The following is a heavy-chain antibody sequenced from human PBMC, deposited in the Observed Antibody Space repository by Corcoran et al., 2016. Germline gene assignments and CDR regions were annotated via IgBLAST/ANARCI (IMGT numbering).Heavy chain of an antibody. J-gene: IGHJ5*02. CDR2: IIPLFGTA. CDR1: GGTFSSYA. Sequence: QVQLVQSGAEVKKPGSSVKVSCKASGGTFSSYAISWVRQAPGQGLEWMGGIIPLFGTANYAQKFQGRVTITAGKSTSTAYMELSSLRSEDTAVEYCAKGRGGWYFRWFDPWGQGTLVTVSS. CDR3: AKGRGGWYFRWFDP. V-gene: IGHV1-69*06. D-gene: IGHD6-19*01.